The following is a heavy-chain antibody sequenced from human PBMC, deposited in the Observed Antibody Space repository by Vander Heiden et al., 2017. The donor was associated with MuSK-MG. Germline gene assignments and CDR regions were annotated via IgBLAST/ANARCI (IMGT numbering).Heavy chain of an antibody. CDR3: ARAVRGYSSGWFLAFDY. CDR2: ISYDGSNK. Sequence: QVQLVESGGGVVQPGRSLRLSCAASGFTFSSYAMHWVRQAPGKGLEWVAVISYDGSNKYYADSVKGRFTISRDNSKNTLYLQMNSLRAEDTAVYYCARAVRGYSSGWFLAFDYWGQGTLVTVSS. J-gene: IGHJ4*02. CDR1: GFTFSSYA. D-gene: IGHD6-19*01. V-gene: IGHV3-30*04.